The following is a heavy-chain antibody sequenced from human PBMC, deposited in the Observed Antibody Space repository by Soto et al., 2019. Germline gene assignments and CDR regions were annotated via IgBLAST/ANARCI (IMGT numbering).Heavy chain of an antibody. CDR3: AGNRDDNINYYYALDV. D-gene: IGHD1-20*01. CDR1: RGSVSSATYY. J-gene: IGHJ6*02. CDR2: IYYSGSP. V-gene: IGHV4-61*01. Sequence: SETLSLTCSVSRGSVSSATYYWTWMRQPPGKPLEWIGYIYYSGSPNYNPSLKSRVTISLYTSNYRFSLRLSSVTAADTAIYYCAGNRDDNINYYYALDVWGPGTTV.